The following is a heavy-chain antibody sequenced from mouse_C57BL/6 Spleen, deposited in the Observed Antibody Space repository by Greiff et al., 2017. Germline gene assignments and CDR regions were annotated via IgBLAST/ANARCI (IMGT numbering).Heavy chain of an antibody. D-gene: IGHD3-2*02. CDR3: ARRQLRLRNYARDY. CDR1: GYTFTGYW. V-gene: IGHV1-9*01. CDR2: ILPGSGST. J-gene: IGHJ4*01. Sequence: QVQLQQSGAELMKPGASVKLSCKATGYTFTGYWIEWVKQRPGHGLEWIGEILPGSGSTNYNEKFKGKATFTADTSSNSAYMQLSSLTTEDSAIEDCARRQLRLRNYARDYWGQGTSVTVSS.